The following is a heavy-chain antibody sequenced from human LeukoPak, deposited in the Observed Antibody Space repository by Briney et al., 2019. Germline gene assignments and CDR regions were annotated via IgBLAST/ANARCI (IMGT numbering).Heavy chain of an antibody. Sequence: ASVKVSCKASGYTLISYDIDWVRQATGQGLEWMGWMSPKSGNTDYAQKFQGRVTMTRNTSINTAYLELSSLRSDDTAVYFCARGVGGLGNMDVWGKGTTVIISS. CDR1: GYTLISYD. V-gene: IGHV1-8*01. D-gene: IGHD3-16*01. CDR2: MSPKSGNT. J-gene: IGHJ6*03. CDR3: ARGVGGLGNMDV.